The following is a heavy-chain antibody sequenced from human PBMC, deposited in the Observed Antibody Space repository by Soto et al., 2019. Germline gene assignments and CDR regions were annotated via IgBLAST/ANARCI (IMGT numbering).Heavy chain of an antibody. D-gene: IGHD3-10*01. CDR1: GFTFSRFA. Sequence: QVQLVESGGGVVQPGRSLRLSCAASGFTFSRFAMHWVRQAPGKGLEWVAVISDDGRKKNYVDSVKGRLTISRDNSKNTLQLQVNSLGIDDAAVYYCAREDYSGSGSLKYGMDVWGHGTTVIVSS. CDR3: AREDYSGSGSLKYGMDV. V-gene: IGHV3-30*04. J-gene: IGHJ6*02. CDR2: ISDDGRKK.